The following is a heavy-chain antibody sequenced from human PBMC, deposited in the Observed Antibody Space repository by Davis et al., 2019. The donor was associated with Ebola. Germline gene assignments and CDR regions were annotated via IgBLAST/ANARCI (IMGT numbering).Heavy chain of an antibody. Sequence: GESLKISCADSGITFSRHWMTWVRQAPGKGLEWVANIKQDGSEKYYVDSAKGRFTISRDNAKNSLYLQMNSLRAEDTAVYYCARDRPLDFFFGDYYGMDVWGQGTTVTVSS. CDR1: GITFSRHW. D-gene: IGHD3-16*01. CDR2: IKQDGSEK. CDR3: ARDRPLDFFFGDYYGMDV. J-gene: IGHJ6*02. V-gene: IGHV3-7*01.